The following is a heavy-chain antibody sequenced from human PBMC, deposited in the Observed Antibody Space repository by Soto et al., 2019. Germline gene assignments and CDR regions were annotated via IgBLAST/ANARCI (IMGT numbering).Heavy chain of an antibody. V-gene: IGHV1-2*04. D-gene: IGHD2-8*01. CDR1: GYSFTDYH. CDR2: INPKSGGT. J-gene: IGHJ6*02. Sequence: GASVKGSCKASGYSFTDYHIHWVRQAPGQGLDWLGRINPKSGGTSTAQKFQGWVTMTTDTSISTASMELTRLTSDDTAIYYCARGDSTDCSNGVCSFFYNHDMDVWG. CDR3: ARGDSTDCSNGVCSFFYNHDMDV.